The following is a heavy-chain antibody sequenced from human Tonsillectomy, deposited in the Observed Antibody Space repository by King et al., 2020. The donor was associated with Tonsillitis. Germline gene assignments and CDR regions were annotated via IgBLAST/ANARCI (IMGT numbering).Heavy chain of an antibody. CDR3: AGRVLRVWGTKTAF. V-gene: IGHV4-34*01. CDR2: IKYSGRT. J-gene: IGHJ4*02. CDR1: GDYFSGYY. D-gene: IGHD3-16*01. Sequence: VQLQQWGAGLLKPSETLSLTCGVHGDYFSGYYWMWIRQSPGKGLEWMCEIKYSGRTTTNPSIESRVTISLDTSKNQFSLKLSFVTAADGAVYDCAGRVLRVWGTKTAFWGQGSLVTASS.